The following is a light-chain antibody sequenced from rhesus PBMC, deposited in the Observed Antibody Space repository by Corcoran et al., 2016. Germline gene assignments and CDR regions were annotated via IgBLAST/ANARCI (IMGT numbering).Light chain of an antibody. Sequence: QSALTQPPSVSKFLGQSVTITCAGTSSDIGGYDDVSWFQKNPNTVPRLLIYEVNKRPSGVSDRFSGSKSGNTASLTVSGLQAEDEADYFCCSYRTGTTFIFGSGTRLTVL. CDR2: EVN. V-gene: IGLV2S9*01. CDR1: SSDIGGYDD. CDR3: CSYRTGTTFI. J-gene: IGLJ1*01.